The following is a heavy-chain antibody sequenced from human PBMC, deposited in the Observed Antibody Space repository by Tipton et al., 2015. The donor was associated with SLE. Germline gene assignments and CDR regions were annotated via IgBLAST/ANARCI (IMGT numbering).Heavy chain of an antibody. Sequence: LRLSCTVSGASIRSDYWSWIRQPPGKGLEWIGNIHYIGGTNYNSSLKSRITISLDTSKNQISLKLRSVNAADTAMYYCAREPVYYYYYMDVWGKGTTVTVSS. CDR3: AREPVYYYYYMDV. CDR2: IHYIGGT. V-gene: IGHV4-59*12. J-gene: IGHJ6*03. CDR1: GASIRSDY.